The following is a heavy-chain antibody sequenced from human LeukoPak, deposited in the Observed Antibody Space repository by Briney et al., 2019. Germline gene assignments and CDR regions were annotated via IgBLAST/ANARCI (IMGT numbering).Heavy chain of an antibody. J-gene: IGHJ3*02. Sequence: GGSLRLSCAASGFTFRGSWMSWVREAPGKGLEWVSNIKQDGSEKYYVDFVKGRFTISRDNAKNSLYLQMNSLRAEDTAVYYCAREEFAPTRDDAFDIWGQGTMVTVSS. CDR3: AREEFAPTRDDAFDI. CDR2: IKQDGSEK. CDR1: GFTFRGSW. V-gene: IGHV3-7*01. D-gene: IGHD3-10*01.